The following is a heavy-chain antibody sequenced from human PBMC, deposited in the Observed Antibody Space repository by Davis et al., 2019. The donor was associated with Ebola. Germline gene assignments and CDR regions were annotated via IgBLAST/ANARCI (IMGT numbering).Heavy chain of an antibody. D-gene: IGHD2-15*01. CDR2: IIPIFGTA. CDR3: ARAGYCSGGSCTRHYYYYGMDV. J-gene: IGHJ6*02. CDR1: GGTFSSYG. Sequence: SVKVSCKASGGTFSSYGISWVRQAPGQGLEWMGGIIPIFGTANYAQKFQGRVTITADESTSTAYMELSSLRSEDTAVYYCARAGYCSGGSCTRHYYYYGMDVWGQGTTVTVSS. V-gene: IGHV1-69*13.